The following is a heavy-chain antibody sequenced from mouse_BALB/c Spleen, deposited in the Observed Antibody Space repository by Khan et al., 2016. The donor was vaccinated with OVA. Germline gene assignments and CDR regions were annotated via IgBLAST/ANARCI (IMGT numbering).Heavy chain of an antibody. V-gene: IGHV1S41*01. CDR2: IAPGSSNV. J-gene: IGHJ4*01. D-gene: IGHD1-1*01. CDR3: ARENYYGRSCYAMDY. CDR1: GYTFTSYW. Sequence: DLVKPGASVKLSCKASGYTFTSYWIHWIKQRPGQGLEWIGRIAPGSSNVYYTDMFWGKATLTVDTSSSTAYIQLDSLSANDTAVYYCARENYYGRSCYAMDYWGQGTSVTVSS.